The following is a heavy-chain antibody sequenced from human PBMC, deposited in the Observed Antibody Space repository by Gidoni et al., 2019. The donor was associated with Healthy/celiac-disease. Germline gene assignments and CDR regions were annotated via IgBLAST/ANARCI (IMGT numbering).Heavy chain of an antibody. CDR3: AKTSHDFWSGYYDVNFDY. CDR2: ISGSGGST. J-gene: IGHJ4*02. Sequence: EVQLVESGGGLVQPGGSLRLSCAASGFPFSSYAMSWVRQAPGKGLEWVSAISGSGGSTYYADSVKGRFTISRDNSKNTLYLQMNSLRAEDTAVYYCAKTSHDFWSGYYDVNFDYWGQGTLVTVSS. CDR1: GFPFSSYA. V-gene: IGHV3-23*04. D-gene: IGHD3-3*01.